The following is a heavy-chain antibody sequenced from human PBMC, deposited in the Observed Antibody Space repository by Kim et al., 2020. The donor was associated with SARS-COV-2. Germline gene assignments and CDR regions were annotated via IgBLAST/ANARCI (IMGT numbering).Heavy chain of an antibody. V-gene: IGHV4-34*01. CDR2: INHSGST. Sequence: SETLSLTCAVYGGSFSGYYWSWIRQPPGKGLEWIGEINHSGSTNYNPSLKSRVTISVDTSKNQFSLKLSSVTAADTAVYYCASSLVTTLRYNWFDPWGQGTLVTVSS. D-gene: IGHD4-17*01. CDR3: ASSLVTTLRYNWFDP. J-gene: IGHJ5*02. CDR1: GGSFSGYY.